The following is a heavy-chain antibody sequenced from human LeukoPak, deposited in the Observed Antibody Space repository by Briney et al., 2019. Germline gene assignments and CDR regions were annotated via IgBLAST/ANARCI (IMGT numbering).Heavy chain of an antibody. CDR2: INPNSGGT. Sequence: ASVKVSCKASEYTFTAYYMHWVRQAPGQGLEWMGWINPNSGGTNYAQKFQGRVTMTRDTSISTAYMELSRLRSDDTAVYYCARDLSLLWFGELFDYWGQGTLVTVSS. CDR3: ARDLSLLWFGELFDY. J-gene: IGHJ4*02. CDR1: EYTFTAYY. D-gene: IGHD3-10*01. V-gene: IGHV1-2*02.